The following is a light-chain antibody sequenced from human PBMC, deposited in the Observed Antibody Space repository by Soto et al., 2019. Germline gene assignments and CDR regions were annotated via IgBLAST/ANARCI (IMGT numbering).Light chain of an antibody. CDR2: ETS. V-gene: IGKV3-11*01. Sequence: EIVLTQAPATLSLSPGERATLSCRASQSVGRFVAWYQQKPGQAPRLLIYETSTRATGIPVRFSGSGSGTDFSLTISGLDPEDFALYYCQHRASWTTSFGGGTKVDIK. J-gene: IGKJ4*01. CDR1: QSVGRF. CDR3: QHRASWTTS.